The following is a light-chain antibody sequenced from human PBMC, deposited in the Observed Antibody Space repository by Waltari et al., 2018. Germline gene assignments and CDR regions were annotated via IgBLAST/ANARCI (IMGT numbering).Light chain of an antibody. V-gene: IGKV3-15*01. J-gene: IGKJ4*01. CDR1: QSLSSSY. CDR2: GAS. CDR3: QQYNSWPPLT. Sequence: IVMTQSPATLSVSPGERATLSCRASQSLSSSYLAWYQQKPGQAPRLLIYGASTRATGIPARFSGSGSGTEFTLTISSLQSEDFAVYYCQQYNSWPPLTFGGGTKVEIK.